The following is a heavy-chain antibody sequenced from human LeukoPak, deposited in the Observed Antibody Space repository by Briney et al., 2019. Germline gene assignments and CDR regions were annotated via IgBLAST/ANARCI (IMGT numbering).Heavy chain of an antibody. CDR2: INPSGGSA. J-gene: IGHJ5*02. V-gene: IGHV1-46*01. CDR3: ARATQSWFDP. CDR1: GYTFTSYY. Sequence: ASVKVSCKASGYTFTSYYLHWVRQAPGQGLEWIGIINPSGGSASYAQKFQGRVTMPRGTSTSTVYLELSSLRSGDTAVYYCARATQSWFDPWGQGTLVTVSS.